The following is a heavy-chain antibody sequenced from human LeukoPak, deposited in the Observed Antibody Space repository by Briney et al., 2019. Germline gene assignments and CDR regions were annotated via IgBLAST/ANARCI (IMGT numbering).Heavy chain of an antibody. V-gene: IGHV3-7*01. J-gene: IGHJ5*02. D-gene: IGHD6-19*01. Sequence: GGSLRLSCAASRFTLSTYWMSWVRQAPGKGLEWVAHIKQDGSQEYYVDSVKGRFTISRDSAKNSLYLQMNSLRAEDTAVYYCARAQIAVAGNQIWFDPWGQGTLVTVSS. CDR2: IKQDGSQE. CDR3: ARAQIAVAGNQIWFDP. CDR1: RFTLSTYW.